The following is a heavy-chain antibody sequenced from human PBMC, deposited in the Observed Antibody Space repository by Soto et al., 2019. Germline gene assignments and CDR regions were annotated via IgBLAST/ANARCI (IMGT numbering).Heavy chain of an antibody. D-gene: IGHD3-9*01. J-gene: IGHJ5*02. Sequence: PSETLSLTCTVSGGSISTSYWSWIRHPPGKGLEWMGYIFYSGSTNYNPPLKSRVTISLDTSKNQFSLKLSSVTAADTAVYYCARDRLANWFDPWGQGTLVTVSS. V-gene: IGHV4-59*01. CDR2: IFYSGST. CDR1: GGSISTSY. CDR3: ARDRLANWFDP.